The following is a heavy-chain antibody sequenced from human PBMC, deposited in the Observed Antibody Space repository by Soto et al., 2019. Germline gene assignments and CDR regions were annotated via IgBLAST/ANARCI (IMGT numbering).Heavy chain of an antibody. CDR2: IWYDGSNK. D-gene: IGHD2-21*02. CDR1: GFTFSSYG. V-gene: IGHV3-33*01. Sequence: QVQLVESGGGVGQPGRSLRLSCAASGFTFSSYGMHWVRQAPGKGLEWVAVIWYDGSNKYYADSVKGRFTISRDNSKNTLYLQMNSLRAEDTAVYYCARDRLAYCGGDCYPLDYWGQGTLVTVSS. J-gene: IGHJ4*02. CDR3: ARDRLAYCGGDCYPLDY.